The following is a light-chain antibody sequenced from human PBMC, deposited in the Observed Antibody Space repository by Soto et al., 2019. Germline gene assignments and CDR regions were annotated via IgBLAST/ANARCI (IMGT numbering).Light chain of an antibody. CDR1: QTIVNN. CDR3: QQNYSWPLT. J-gene: IGKJ3*01. V-gene: IGKV3-15*01. CDR2: GAS. Sequence: EIVMTQSPATLSVSPGERVTLSCRASQTIVNNLAWYQQKPGQGPWLLIYGASTRATGVPARFSGSGSGTEFTLTISSLQSEDFALYYCQQNYSWPLTFGPGTKLDVK.